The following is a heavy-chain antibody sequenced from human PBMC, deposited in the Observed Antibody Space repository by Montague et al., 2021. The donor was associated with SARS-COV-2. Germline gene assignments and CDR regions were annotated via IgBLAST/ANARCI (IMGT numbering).Heavy chain of an antibody. Sequence: SETLSLTCTVSGGSITSSSFYWGWIRQPPGKGLEWIGNISYSWSTYYNPSLKSRVTISVDTSKNQFSLKLSSVTAADTAVYYCARQIMGSVTIFGVVMRDWWLDPWGRGTLVTVSS. CDR2: ISYSWST. V-gene: IGHV4-39*01. J-gene: IGHJ5*02. CDR3: ARQIMGSVTIFGVVMRDWWLDP. CDR1: GGSITSSSFY. D-gene: IGHD3-3*01.